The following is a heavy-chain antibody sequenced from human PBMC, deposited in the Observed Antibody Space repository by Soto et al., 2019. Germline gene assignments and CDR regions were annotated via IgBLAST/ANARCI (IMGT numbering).Heavy chain of an antibody. CDR3: ARVPLGLAIGQGMDV. J-gene: IGHJ6*02. V-gene: IGHV3-30-3*01. CDR2: ISFDGNTK. CDR1: GFTFRNHA. Sequence: QVQLVESGGTVVLPGRSLRLSCAVSGFTFRNHAMHWVRQAPGKGLEWVAVISFDGNTKYYADSVKGRFSVSRDNFANTLLLQMCNLRIEDKAVYYCARVPLGLAIGQGMDVWGHGTTVTVSS. D-gene: IGHD3-3*01.